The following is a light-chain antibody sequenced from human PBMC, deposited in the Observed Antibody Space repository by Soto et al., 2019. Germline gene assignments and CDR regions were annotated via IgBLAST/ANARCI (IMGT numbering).Light chain of an antibody. CDR3: KQYYSTPLT. CDR1: QSVLYSSNNKNY. V-gene: IGKV4-1*01. Sequence: DIVMTQSPDSLAVSLGERATINCKSSQSVLYSSNNKNYLAWYQQKPGQPPKLLIYWASTRESGVPDRFSGSGYGTDFTLTISSLQAEDVAVYYCKQYYSTPLTFGGGTKVEIK. CDR2: WAS. J-gene: IGKJ4*01.